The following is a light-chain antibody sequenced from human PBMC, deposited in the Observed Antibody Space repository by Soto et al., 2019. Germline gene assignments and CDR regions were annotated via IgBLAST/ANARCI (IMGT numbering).Light chain of an antibody. CDR2: CAS. CDR1: QSVLYSSNNKNY. J-gene: IGKJ1*01. Sequence: DIVMTQSPDSLAVSLGERATINCKSSQSVLYSSNNKNYLAWYQQKPGQPPKLRIYCASTRESGVPDRFSGSGSGTDFTLTISSLQAEDVAVYYCQQYYSTPLTCGQWTKVEIK. V-gene: IGKV4-1*01. CDR3: QQYYSTPLT.